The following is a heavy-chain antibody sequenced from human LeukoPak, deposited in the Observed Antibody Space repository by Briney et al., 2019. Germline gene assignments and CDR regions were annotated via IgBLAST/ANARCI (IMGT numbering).Heavy chain of an antibody. CDR3: AREISDSGLPYFDY. Sequence: LACAGTGSTFENVDMWWVRQALGKGLEWVSGINLNGGSTGYADSVKGRFTISRDNAKNSLYLQMNSLRAEDTALYYCAREISDSGLPYFDYWGQGTLVTVSS. J-gene: IGHJ4*02. CDR2: INLNGGST. D-gene: IGHD5-12*01. CDR1: GSTFENVD. V-gene: IGHV3-20*04.